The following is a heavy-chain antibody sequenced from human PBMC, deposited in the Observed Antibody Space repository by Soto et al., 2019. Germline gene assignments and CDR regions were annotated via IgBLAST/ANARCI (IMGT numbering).Heavy chain of an antibody. V-gene: IGHV3-21*01. CDR1: GFTFARYS. CDR3: ARESEDLTSNFDY. CDR2: ISSTTNYI. Sequence: GGSLRVWSAASGFTFARYSMNWGRQGPGKGLEWVSSISSTTNYIYYADSMKGRFTVSRDNAKNSLYLDMNSLSAEDTAVYYCARESEDLTSNFDYWGQGTLVTVSS. J-gene: IGHJ4*02.